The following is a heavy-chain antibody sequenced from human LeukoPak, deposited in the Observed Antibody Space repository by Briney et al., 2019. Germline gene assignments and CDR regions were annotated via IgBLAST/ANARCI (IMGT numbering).Heavy chain of an antibody. J-gene: IGHJ3*02. CDR2: IYYSGST. Sequence: SETLSLTCTVSGGSISSYYWSWIRQPPGKGLEWIGYIYYSGSTNYNPSLKSRVTISVDTSKNQFSLKLSSVTAADTAVYYCARPSYCSSSSCYYAFDMWGQGTMVTVSS. CDR3: ARPSYCSSSSCYYAFDM. D-gene: IGHD2-2*01. V-gene: IGHV4-59*12. CDR1: GGSISSYY.